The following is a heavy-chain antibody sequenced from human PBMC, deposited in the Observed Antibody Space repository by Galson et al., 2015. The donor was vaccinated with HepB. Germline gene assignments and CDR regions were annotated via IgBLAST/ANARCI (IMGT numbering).Heavy chain of an antibody. D-gene: IGHD2/OR15-2a*01. CDR1: GFTFSNSG. Sequence: SLRLSCAASGFTFSNSGMHWVRQAPGKGLEWVAATWANGGNNYYADSVKGRFTISRDNSKNTFYLQMKSLRAEDTAVYYCAKDANRSSYYFDSWGQGTLVTVSS. J-gene: IGHJ4*02. CDR3: AKDANRSSYYFDS. V-gene: IGHV3-33*06. CDR2: TWANGGNN.